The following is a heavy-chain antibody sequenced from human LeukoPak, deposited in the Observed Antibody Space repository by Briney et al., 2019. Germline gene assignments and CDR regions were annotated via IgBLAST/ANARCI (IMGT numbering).Heavy chain of an antibody. D-gene: IGHD3-10*01. CDR3: ARHVEDYGSGSYYSDY. Sequence: GESLKISCTGSGYSFTSYWIGWVRQMRGKGLEWMGIIYPGDSDTRYSPSFQGQVTISADKSISTAYLQWSSLKASDTAMYYCARHVEDYGSGSYYSDYWGQGALVTVSS. CDR1: GYSFTSYW. J-gene: IGHJ4*02. CDR2: IYPGDSDT. V-gene: IGHV5-51*01.